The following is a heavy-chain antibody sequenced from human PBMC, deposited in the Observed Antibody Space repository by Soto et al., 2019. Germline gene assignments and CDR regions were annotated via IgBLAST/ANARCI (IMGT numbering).Heavy chain of an antibody. V-gene: IGHV4-4*02. CDR1: GGSISSSNW. D-gene: IGHD6-6*01. CDR2: IYHSGST. CDR3: ARELPGSSSGGLDY. Sequence: PSETLSLTCAVSGGSISSSNWWSWVRQPPGKGLEWIGEIYHSGSTNYNPSLKSRVTISVDKSKNQFSLKLSSVTAADTAVYYCARELPGSSSGGLDYWDQGTLGTVSS. J-gene: IGHJ4*02.